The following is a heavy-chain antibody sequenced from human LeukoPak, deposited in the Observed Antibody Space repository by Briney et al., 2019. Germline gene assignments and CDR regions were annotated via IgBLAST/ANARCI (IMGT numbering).Heavy chain of an antibody. CDR2: IYWDDDK. Sequence: ASGPTLVNPTQTLTLTCTFSGFSLSTSGVGVGWIRQPPGKALEWLALIYWDDDKRYSPSLKSRLTITKDTSKNQVVLTMTNMDPEDTATYYCAHVIVGATADGLLDYWGQGTPVTVSS. CDR1: GFSLSTSGVG. J-gene: IGHJ4*02. CDR3: AHVIVGATADGLLDY. D-gene: IGHD1-26*01. V-gene: IGHV2-5*02.